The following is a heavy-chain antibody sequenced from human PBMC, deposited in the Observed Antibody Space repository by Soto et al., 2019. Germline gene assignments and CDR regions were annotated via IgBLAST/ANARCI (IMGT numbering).Heavy chain of an antibody. V-gene: IGHV4-34*01. CDR2: INDRGSI. D-gene: IGHD3-9*01. Sequence: QVQLQQWGAGPLRPLETLSLTCVVSGGSFSGYYWAWIRQSPGKGLEWIGEINDRGSINYNPSLKSRVSISVATSKNHYSLNLRSVTAADTAVYYCARESHDILTGPPWVWYFDLWGRGTLVTVSS. CDR3: ARESHDILTGPPWVWYFDL. CDR1: GGSFSGYY. J-gene: IGHJ2*01.